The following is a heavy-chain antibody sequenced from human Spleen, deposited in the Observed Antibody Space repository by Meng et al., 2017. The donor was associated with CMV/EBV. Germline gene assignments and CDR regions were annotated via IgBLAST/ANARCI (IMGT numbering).Heavy chain of an antibody. Sequence: VRLQESAPGLVKPSQTLSLTCTVSGGSISSGDSYWGWIRQPPGKGLEWIGYIYYSGSTYYNPSLKSRVTISVDTSKNQFSLKLSSVTAADTAVYYCARSPYCGGDCRLFDLWGRGTLVTVSS. V-gene: IGHV4-30-4*08. J-gene: IGHJ2*01. CDR2: IYYSGST. CDR1: GGSISSGDSY. D-gene: IGHD2-21*02. CDR3: ARSPYCGGDCRLFDL.